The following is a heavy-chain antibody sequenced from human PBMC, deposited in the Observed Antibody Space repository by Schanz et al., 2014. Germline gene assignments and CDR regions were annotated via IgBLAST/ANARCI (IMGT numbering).Heavy chain of an antibody. CDR1: GFTFTNYA. J-gene: IGHJ6*02. CDR2: ISARGEVS. Sequence: EVQLLESGGGLVQPGGSLRLSCAASGFTFTNYAMTWVRQAPGKGLEWVSVISARGEVSKYSDSVKGRFSISRDNGETSVYLQINSLRVEDTAVYYCARFLARYQYYGVDVWGQGTTVIVSS. CDR3: ARFLARYQYYGVDV. V-gene: IGHV3-23*01. D-gene: IGHD3-3*01.